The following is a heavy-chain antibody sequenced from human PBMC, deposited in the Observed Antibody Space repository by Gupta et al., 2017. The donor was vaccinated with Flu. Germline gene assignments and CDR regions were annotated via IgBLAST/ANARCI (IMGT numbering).Heavy chain of an antibody. Sequence: GYIYYSGSTYYNPSLKSRVTISVDTSKNQFSLKLSSVTAADTAVYYCARAVADYYYGMDVWGQGTTVTVSS. CDR2: IYYSGST. D-gene: IGHD6-19*01. CDR3: ARAVADYYYGMDV. J-gene: IGHJ6*02. V-gene: IGHV4-31*02.